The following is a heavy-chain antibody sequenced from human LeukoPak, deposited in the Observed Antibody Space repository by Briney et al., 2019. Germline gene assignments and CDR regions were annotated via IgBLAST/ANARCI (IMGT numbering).Heavy chain of an antibody. CDR2: MYYSGSS. V-gene: IGHV4-59*01. CDR1: GGSISSYY. D-gene: IGHD1-1*01. Sequence: PSETLSLTCTVSGGSISSYYWSWIRQPPGKGLEWIGYMYYSGSSNYNPSLKSRVTISVDTSKNQFSLKVSSVTAADTAIYYCARRLERRGKWFDPWGQGTLVTVSS. J-gene: IGHJ5*02. CDR3: ARRLERRGKWFDP.